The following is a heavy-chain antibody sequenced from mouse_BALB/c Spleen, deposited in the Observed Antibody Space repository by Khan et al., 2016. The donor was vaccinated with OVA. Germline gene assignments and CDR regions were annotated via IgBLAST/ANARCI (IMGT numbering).Heavy chain of an antibody. J-gene: IGHJ3*01. CDR2: IYPGNVSP. V-gene: IGHV1S56*01. Sequence: QVQLQQSGPELVKPGASVRISCKASGYTFTNYYIHWVIQRPGQGLDWIGWIYPGNVSPEYNERFKDKATLTADTSSSTAYMQLSSLTSEDSAVYFCARAGYGSFAYGGQGTLVTVSA. CDR3: ARAGYGSFAY. D-gene: IGHD2-2*01. CDR1: GYTFTNYY.